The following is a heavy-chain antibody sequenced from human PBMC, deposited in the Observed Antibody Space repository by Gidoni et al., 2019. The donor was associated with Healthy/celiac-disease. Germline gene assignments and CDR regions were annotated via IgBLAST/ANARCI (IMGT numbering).Heavy chain of an antibody. V-gene: IGHV3-21*01. Sequence: EVQLVESGGGLVKPGGSLRLSCAASGFTFSSYSMNWFRQAPGKGLEWVSSISSGSSYIYYADAVKGRFTISRDNAKNSLYLQMNSLRAEDTAVYYCARDGRGGWYAYWGQGTLVTVSS. D-gene: IGHD6-19*01. J-gene: IGHJ4*02. CDR1: GFTFSSYS. CDR3: ARDGRGGWYAY. CDR2: ISSGSSYI.